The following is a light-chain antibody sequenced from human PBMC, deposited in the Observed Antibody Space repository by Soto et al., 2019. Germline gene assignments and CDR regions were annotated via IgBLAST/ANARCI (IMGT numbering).Light chain of an antibody. V-gene: IGLV1-40*01. Sequence: QSVLTQPPSVSGAPGQRVTISCTGSSSNFGAGYEVHWYKQLPGAAPTLVIFNNLNRPSGVPERFSGSKSGTSASLVISGLQAEDEADYYCQSFDSSLIAYVFGSGTKLTVL. CDR3: QSFDSSLIAYV. CDR1: SSNFGAGYE. J-gene: IGLJ1*01. CDR2: NNL.